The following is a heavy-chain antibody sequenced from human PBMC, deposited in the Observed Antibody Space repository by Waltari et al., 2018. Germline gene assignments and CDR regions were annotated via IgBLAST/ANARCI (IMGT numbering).Heavy chain of an antibody. CDR3: ARGRSGYDPGDY. D-gene: IGHD5-12*01. CDR1: GGSISSGSYY. V-gene: IGHV4-61*09. CDR2: IYTSGST. Sequence: QVQLQESGPGLVKPSQTLSLTCTVSGGSISSGSYYWSRIRQPDGKGLEWIGYIYTSGSTNSNPSRKSRVTISVDTSKNHFSLKLSSVTAADTAVYYCARGRSGYDPGDYWGQGTLVTVSS. J-gene: IGHJ4*02.